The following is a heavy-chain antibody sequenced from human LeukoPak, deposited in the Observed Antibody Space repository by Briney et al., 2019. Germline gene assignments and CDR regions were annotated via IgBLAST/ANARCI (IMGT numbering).Heavy chain of an antibody. Sequence: ASVKVSCKASGYTFTGYYMHWVRQAPGQGLEWMGWINPNSGGTNYAQKFQGRVTMTRDTSISTAYMELSSLRAEDTALYYCARGSYDSSGYYYLPPDYWGQGTLVTVSS. V-gene: IGHV1-2*02. CDR2: INPNSGGT. CDR3: ARGSYDSSGYYYLPPDY. D-gene: IGHD3-22*01. J-gene: IGHJ4*02. CDR1: GYTFTGYY.